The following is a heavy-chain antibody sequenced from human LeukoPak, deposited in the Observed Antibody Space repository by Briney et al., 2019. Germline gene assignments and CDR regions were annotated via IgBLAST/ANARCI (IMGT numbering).Heavy chain of an antibody. D-gene: IGHD4-17*01. CDR3: ARDLVTVTKGFDI. CDR2: ISYIGST. V-gene: IGHV4-59*11. J-gene: IGHJ3*02. CDR1: GDSFSSHY. Sequence: PSETLSLTCTVSGDSFSSHYWSWIRQPPGKGLEWIGYISYIGSTNYNPSLKSRVTISIDTSKNQFSLKLSSVTAADTAVYYCARDLVTVTKGFDIWGQGAMVSVSS.